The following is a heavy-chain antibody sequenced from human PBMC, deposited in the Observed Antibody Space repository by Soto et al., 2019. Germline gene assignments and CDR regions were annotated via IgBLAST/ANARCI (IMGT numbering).Heavy chain of an antibody. CDR1: GNTFISYG. CDR3: ATDETDYCQGTNCHYFDH. V-gene: IGHV1-18*01. CDR2: ISIHNGDT. Sequence: AAVKVSCKAAGNTFISYGISWVRQAPGQGLEWMGWISIHNGDTNDAPNLQGRITMTTDTSTSTTYMELRRLRSDDTAVYYCATDETDYCQGTNCHYFDHWG. D-gene: IGHD1-1*01. J-gene: IGHJ4*01.